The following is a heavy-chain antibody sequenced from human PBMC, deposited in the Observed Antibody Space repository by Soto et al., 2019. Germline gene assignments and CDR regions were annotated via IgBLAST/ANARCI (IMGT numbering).Heavy chain of an antibody. D-gene: IGHD2-2*01. J-gene: IGHJ6*02. CDR2: IIPIFGTA. CDR3: ARDRDIVVVPAAMEDAFYYYYGMDV. CDR1: GGTFSSYA. V-gene: IGHV1-69*13. Sequence: SVKVSCKASGGTFSSYAISWVRQAPGQGLEWMGGIIPIFGTANYAQKFRGRVTITADESTSTAYMELSSLRSEDTAVYYCARDRDIVVVPAAMEDAFYYYYGMDVWGQGTTVTVS.